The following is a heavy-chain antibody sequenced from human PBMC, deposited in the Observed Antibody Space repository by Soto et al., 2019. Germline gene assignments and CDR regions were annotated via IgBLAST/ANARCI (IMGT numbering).Heavy chain of an antibody. CDR1: GYTFTGYY. Sequence: ASVKVSCKASGYTFTGYYMHWVRQAPGQGLEWMGWINPNSGGTNYAQKFQGRVTMTRDTSISTAYMELSRLRSDDTAVYYCARVTPRGALGLDYWGQGTLVTVSS. J-gene: IGHJ4*02. V-gene: IGHV1-2*02. CDR3: ARVTPRGALGLDY. D-gene: IGHD1-26*01. CDR2: INPNSGGT.